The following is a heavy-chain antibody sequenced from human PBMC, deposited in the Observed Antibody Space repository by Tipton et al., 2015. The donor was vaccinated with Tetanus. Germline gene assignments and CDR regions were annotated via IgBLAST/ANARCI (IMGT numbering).Heavy chain of an antibody. CDR3: ARDQGGGRVVRLNWFGP. CDR1: GGSISGSNYF. J-gene: IGHJ5*02. Sequence: LRLSCSVSGGSISGSNYFWNWIRQQPGKGPEWIGYIYYSGSTHYNPSLKSRLTISVDTSKNQFSLKLSSVTAADTAVYYCARDQGGGRVVRLNWFGPWGQGALVTVSS. V-gene: IGHV4-31*02. D-gene: IGHD6-6*01. CDR2: IYYSGST.